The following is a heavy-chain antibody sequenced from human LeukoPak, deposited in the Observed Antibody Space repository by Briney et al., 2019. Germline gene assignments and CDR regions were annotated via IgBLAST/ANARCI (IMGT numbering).Heavy chain of an antibody. CDR1: GFTFSSYA. Sequence: GGSLRLSCAAYGFTFSSYAMSWVRQAPGKGLEWVAGISVIGGSTYYADSVKGRFTISRDNSKNTLYLQMNSLRAEDTAVYYCAKDLYYDSSGYHTWGQGTLVTVSS. CDR2: ISVIGGST. CDR3: AKDLYYDSSGYHT. J-gene: IGHJ5*02. D-gene: IGHD3-22*01. V-gene: IGHV3-23*01.